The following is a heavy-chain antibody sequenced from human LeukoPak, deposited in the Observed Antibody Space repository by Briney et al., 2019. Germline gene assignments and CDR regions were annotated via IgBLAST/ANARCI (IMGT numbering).Heavy chain of an antibody. Sequence: PGGSLRLSCAASGFTFSSYAMSWVRQAPGKGLEWVSGISGSGGRTYYADSVKGRFTISRDNSKNTLYLQMNSLRADDTAVYYCAKLNADYYGSGIVDYWGQGILVTVSS. J-gene: IGHJ4*02. V-gene: IGHV3-23*01. CDR2: ISGSGGRT. D-gene: IGHD3-10*01. CDR1: GFTFSSYA. CDR3: AKLNADYYGSGIVDY.